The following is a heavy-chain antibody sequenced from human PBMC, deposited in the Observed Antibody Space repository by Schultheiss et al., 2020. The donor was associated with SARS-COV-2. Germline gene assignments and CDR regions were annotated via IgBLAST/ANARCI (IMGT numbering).Heavy chain of an antibody. J-gene: IGHJ4*02. CDR1: GGSISSSNW. Sequence: SETLSLTCAVSGGSISSSNWWSWVRQPPGKGLEWIGEIYHSGSTYYNPSLKSRVTISVDTSKNQFSLKLSSVTAADTAVYYCARGAAVAGWRVGDRAHFDYWGQGTLVTVSS. CDR2: IYHSGST. CDR3: ARGAAVAGWRVGDRAHFDY. V-gene: IGHV4-4*02. D-gene: IGHD6-19*01.